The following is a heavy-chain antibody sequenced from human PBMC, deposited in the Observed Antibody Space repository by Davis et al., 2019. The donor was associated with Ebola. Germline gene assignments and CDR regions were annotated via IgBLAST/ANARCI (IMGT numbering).Heavy chain of an antibody. Sequence: SVKVSCKASGGTFSSYAISWVRQAPGQGLEWMGGIIPILGTANYAQKFQGRVTMTRDTSTSTVYMELSSLRSEDTAVYYCARDGVTIFVQGWDVWGQGTTVTVSS. CDR3: ARDGVTIFVQGWDV. V-gene: IGHV1-69*10. J-gene: IGHJ6*02. CDR1: GGTFSSYA. CDR2: IIPILGTA. D-gene: IGHD3-3*01.